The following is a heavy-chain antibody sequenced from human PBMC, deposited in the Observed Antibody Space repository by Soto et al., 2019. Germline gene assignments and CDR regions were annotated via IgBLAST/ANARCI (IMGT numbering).Heavy chain of an antibody. D-gene: IGHD3-10*01. CDR2: INPSGGST. CDR1: GYTFTSYY. V-gene: IGHV1-46*01. J-gene: IGHJ5*02. Sequence: GASVKVTCKACGYTFTSYYRHWVRQAHGKGLEWMGIINPSGGSTSYAQKFQGRVTMTRNTSTSTVYMELSSLRSEDTAVYFCARDAVRGALTPLFDPWGQGTLVTVSS. CDR3: ARDAVRGALTPLFDP.